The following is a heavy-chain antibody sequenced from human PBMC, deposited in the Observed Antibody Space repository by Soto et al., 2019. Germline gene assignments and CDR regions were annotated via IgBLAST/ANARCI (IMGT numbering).Heavy chain of an antibody. J-gene: IGHJ4*02. Sequence: ASVKVSCKASGYTFTDYYMHWVRQAPGQGLEWMGWINPNSGGTNYAQKFQGWVTMTRDTSISTAYMELSSLRSEDTAVYYCARESYGLPYWGQGTLVTVSS. V-gene: IGHV1-2*04. CDR1: GYTFTDYY. D-gene: IGHD5-18*01. CDR2: INPNSGGT. CDR3: ARESYGLPY.